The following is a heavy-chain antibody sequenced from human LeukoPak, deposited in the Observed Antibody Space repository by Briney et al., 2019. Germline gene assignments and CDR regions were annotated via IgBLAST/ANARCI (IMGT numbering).Heavy chain of an antibody. CDR3: ARDMSYYDSSGYYQSYNWFDP. V-gene: IGHV4-31*03. CDR1: GGSISSGGYY. Sequence: NPSETLSLTCTVSGGSISSGGYYWSWLRQHPGKGLEWIGYIYYSGSTHYNPSLKRRVTISVDTSKNQFSLKLSSVTAADTAVYYCARDMSYYDSSGYYQSYNWFDPWGEGTLVTVSS. D-gene: IGHD3-22*01. J-gene: IGHJ5*02. CDR2: IYYSGST.